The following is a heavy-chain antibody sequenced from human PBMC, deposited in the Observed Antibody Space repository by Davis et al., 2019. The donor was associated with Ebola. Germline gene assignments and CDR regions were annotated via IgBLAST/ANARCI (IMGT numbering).Heavy chain of an antibody. J-gene: IGHJ5*02. D-gene: IGHD4-17*01. CDR1: GFIFSSYA. CDR2: VSVRSIT. V-gene: IGHV3-23*01. CDR3: AKVHPPTTVTTGWFDP. Sequence: PGGSLRLSCAASGFIFSSYAMSWVRQAPGKGLEWVSSVSVRSITYHAYSVKGRFTISRDNSKNTLYLQMNSLRAEDTAVYYCAKVHPPTTVTTGWFDPWGQGTLVTVSS.